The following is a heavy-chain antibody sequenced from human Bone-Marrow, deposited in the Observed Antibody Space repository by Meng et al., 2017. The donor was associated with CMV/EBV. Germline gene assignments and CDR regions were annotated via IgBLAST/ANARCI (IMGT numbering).Heavy chain of an antibody. J-gene: IGHJ4*02. CDR2: IYYSGST. V-gene: IGHV4-39*07. CDR3: AREEGEYYYDSSGYSI. Sequence: QGPGPGLVKPSETLSLTCTVSGGSISSSSYYWGWIRQPPGKGLEWIGSIYYSGSTYYNPSLKSRVTISVDTSKNQFSLKLSSVTAADTAVYYCAREEGEYYYDSSGYSIWGQGTLVTVS. CDR1: GGSISSSSYY. D-gene: IGHD3-22*01.